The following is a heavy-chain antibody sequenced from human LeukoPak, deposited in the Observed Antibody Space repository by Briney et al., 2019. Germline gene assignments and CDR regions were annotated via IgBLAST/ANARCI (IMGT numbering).Heavy chain of an antibody. CDR1: GFTFSSYS. Sequence: PGGSLRLSCVASGFTFSSYSMNWVRQAPGKGLEWVSHITASGTATFYADSVKGRFTISRDNAKNSLYLQMNSLRDEDTAVYYCASSGSYRFDYWGQGTLVTVSS. D-gene: IGHD1-26*01. J-gene: IGHJ4*02. V-gene: IGHV3-48*02. CDR2: ITASGTAT. CDR3: ASSGSYRFDY.